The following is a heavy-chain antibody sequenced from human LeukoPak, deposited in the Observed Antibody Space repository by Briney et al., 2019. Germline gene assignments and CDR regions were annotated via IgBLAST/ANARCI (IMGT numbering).Heavy chain of an antibody. CDR1: GFTFSSYA. Sequence: GGSLRLSCAASGFTFSSYAMSWVRQAPGKGLEWVSAISGSAGRTYYADSVKGRFTISRDNAKNSLYLQMNSLRAEDTAVYYCARDSDYYGSGSYSNDYWGQGTLVTVSS. V-gene: IGHV3-23*01. CDR2: ISGSAGRT. J-gene: IGHJ4*02. D-gene: IGHD3-10*01. CDR3: ARDSDYYGSGSYSNDY.